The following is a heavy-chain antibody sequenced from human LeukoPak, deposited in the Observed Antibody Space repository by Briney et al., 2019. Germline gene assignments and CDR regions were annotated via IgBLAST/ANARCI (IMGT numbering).Heavy chain of an antibody. Sequence: PGGSLRLSCAASGFTFSSYAMSWVRQAPGKGLEWVSALSDGGGSTYYADSVKGRFTISRDNSKNTLYLQMNSLRAEDTAVYYCAKDPRWNTVTTLGYWGQGTLVTVSS. CDR1: GFTFSSYA. V-gene: IGHV3-23*01. J-gene: IGHJ4*02. CDR2: LSDGGGST. D-gene: IGHD4-17*01. CDR3: AKDPRWNTVTTLGY.